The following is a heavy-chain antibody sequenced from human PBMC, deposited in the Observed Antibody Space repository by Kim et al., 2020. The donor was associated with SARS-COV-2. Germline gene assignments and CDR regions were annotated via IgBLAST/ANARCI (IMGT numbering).Heavy chain of an antibody. V-gene: IGHV4-39*01. CDR2: IYYSGST. CDR3: ASHLRNWYFDL. CDR1: GGSISSSDYY. Sequence: SETLSLTCSVSGGSISSSDYYWGWIRQPPGKGLEWIATIYYSGSTYYNPSLKGRVTISVDTSKKQFSLRLSSVTAADAAGYYCASHLRNWYFDLWGRGT. J-gene: IGHJ2*01.